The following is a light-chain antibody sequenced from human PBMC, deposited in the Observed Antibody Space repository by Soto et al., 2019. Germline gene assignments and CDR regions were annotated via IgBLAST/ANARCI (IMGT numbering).Light chain of an antibody. CDR2: ESS. CDR1: QNVANY. V-gene: IGKV3-15*01. CDR3: QQYNNWLWT. J-gene: IGKJ1*01. Sequence: EIVLTQSPATLSFSPGERATLSCRASQNVANYLDWYQQKPGQAPRLLIYESSTRATGIPARFSGSGSGTEFTLTITSLQSEDFAVYYCQQYNNWLWTFGQGTKGDIK.